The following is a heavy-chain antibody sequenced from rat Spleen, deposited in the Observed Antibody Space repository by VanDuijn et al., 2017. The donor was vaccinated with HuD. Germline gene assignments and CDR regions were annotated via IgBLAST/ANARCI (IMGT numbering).Heavy chain of an antibody. CDR2: ISPSGGST. CDR1: GFTFSDFY. J-gene: IGHJ2*01. V-gene: IGHV5-25*01. Sequence: EVQLVGSDGGLVQPGGSLKLSCAASGFTFSDFYMAWVRQAPTKGLEWVASISPSGGSTYYRDSVKGRFTVSRDNAKSTLYLQMDSLRSEDTATYYCVRHPVAKGGFDYWGQGVMVTVSS. CDR3: VRHPVAKGGFDY. D-gene: IGHD1-8*01.